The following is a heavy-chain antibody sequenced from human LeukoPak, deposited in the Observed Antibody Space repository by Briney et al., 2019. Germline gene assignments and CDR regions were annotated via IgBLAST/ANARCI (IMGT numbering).Heavy chain of an antibody. J-gene: IGHJ6*04. Sequence: GGSLRLSCAASGFTFSSYEMNWVRQAPGKGLERVSYNSSSGSTIYYADSVKGRFTISRDNAKNSLYLQMNSLRAEDTAVYYCAELGITMIGGVWGKGTTVTISS. CDR3: AELGITMIGGV. D-gene: IGHD3-10*02. CDR1: GFTFSSYE. V-gene: IGHV3-48*03. CDR2: NSSSGSTI.